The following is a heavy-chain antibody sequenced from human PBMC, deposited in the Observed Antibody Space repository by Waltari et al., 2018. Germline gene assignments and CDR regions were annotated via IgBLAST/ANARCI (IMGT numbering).Heavy chain of an antibody. D-gene: IGHD6-6*01. Sequence: QVQLVESGGGVVQPGRSLRLSCAASGFTFSSYGMHWVRQAPGKGLEWVAVIWDDGSNKYYAASVKGRFTISRDNSKNTLYLQMNSLRAEDTAMYYCAREYSSSSGGWGQGTLVTVSS. J-gene: IGHJ4*02. CDR2: IWDDGSNK. CDR1: GFTFSSYG. V-gene: IGHV3-33*08. CDR3: AREYSSSSGG.